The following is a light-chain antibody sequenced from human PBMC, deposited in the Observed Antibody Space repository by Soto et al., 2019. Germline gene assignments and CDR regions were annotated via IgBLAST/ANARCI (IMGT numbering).Light chain of an antibody. Sequence: QSALAQPASVSGSPEQSVTISCTGTSSDVGTCNLVSWYQQHPGKAPKLIIYEVTERPSGVSNRFSGSKFGNTASLTISGLLPEDEADYYCCSYGGSSALPYVFGTGTKV. CDR1: SSDVGTCNL. CDR3: CSYGGSSALPYV. V-gene: IGLV2-23*02. J-gene: IGLJ1*01. CDR2: EVT.